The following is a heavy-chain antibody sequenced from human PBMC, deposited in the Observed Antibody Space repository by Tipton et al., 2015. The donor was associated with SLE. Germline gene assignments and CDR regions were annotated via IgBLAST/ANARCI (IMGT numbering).Heavy chain of an antibody. CDR3: AKDRGYSSGWYKNWYFDL. D-gene: IGHD6-19*01. J-gene: IGHJ2*01. Sequence: SLRLSCAASGFTFSSYEMNWVRQAPGKGLEWVSYISGSGSTIYYADSVKGRFTISRDNAKNTLYLQMNSLRAEDTAVYYCAKDRGYSSGWYKNWYFDLWGRGTLVTVSS. CDR2: ISGSGSTI. CDR1: GFTFSSYE. V-gene: IGHV3-48*03.